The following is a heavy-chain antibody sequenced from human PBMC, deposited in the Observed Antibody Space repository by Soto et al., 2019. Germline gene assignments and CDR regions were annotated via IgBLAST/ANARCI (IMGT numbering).Heavy chain of an antibody. CDR1: GFTFSSYG. D-gene: IGHD1-7*01. CDR2: ISYDGSNK. Sequence: GGSLRLSCAASGFTFSSYGMHWVRQAPGKGLEWVAVISYDGSNKYYADSVRGRFTISRDNSKNTLYLQMNSLRAEDTAVYYCAKEGVTGTTWPWGYYYYGMDVWGQGTTVTVSS. CDR3: AKEGVTGTTWPWGYYYYGMDV. V-gene: IGHV3-30*18. J-gene: IGHJ6*02.